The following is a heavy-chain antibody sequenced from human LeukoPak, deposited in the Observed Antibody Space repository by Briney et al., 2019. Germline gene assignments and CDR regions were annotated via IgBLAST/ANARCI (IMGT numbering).Heavy chain of an antibody. D-gene: IGHD6-13*01. CDR3: ATYSGSSGRGVDP. J-gene: IGHJ5*02. CDR2: MNPNSGNT. CDR1: GYTFTNHD. V-gene: IGHV1-8*01. Sequence: ASVKVSCKASGYTFTNHDINWVRQATGQGLEWMGWMNPNSGNTGYAQKFQGRITMTRDTSISTAYMELSSLTSEDTAIYFCATYSGSSGRGVDPWGQGTLDTVSS.